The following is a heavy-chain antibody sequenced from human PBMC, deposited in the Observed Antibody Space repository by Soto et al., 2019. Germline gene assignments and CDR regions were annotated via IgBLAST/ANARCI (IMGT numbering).Heavy chain of an antibody. Sequence: EVQLVESGGGLIQPGGSLRLSCAASGFTSSNDCMHWVRQVPGKGLLWVANINSDGSRTTYADSVKGRFTISRDNAKDTLSLQMNSLRAEDTGVYYCARDRNWASDYWGQGTLVTVSS. CDR2: INSDGSRT. J-gene: IGHJ4*02. D-gene: IGHD7-27*01. CDR1: GFTSSNDC. V-gene: IGHV3-74*01. CDR3: ARDRNWASDY.